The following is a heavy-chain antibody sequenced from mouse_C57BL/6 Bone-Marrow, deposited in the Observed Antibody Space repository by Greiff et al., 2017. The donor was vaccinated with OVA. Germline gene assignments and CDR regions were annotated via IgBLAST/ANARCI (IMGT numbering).Heavy chain of an antibody. D-gene: IGHD3-3*01. Sequence: EVQRVESEGGLVQPGSSMKLSCTASGFTFSDYYMAWVRQVPEKGLEWVANINYDGSSTYYLDSLKSRFIISRDNAKNILYLQMSSLKSEDTATYYCARGGTLYYFDYWGQGTTLTVSS. V-gene: IGHV5-16*01. CDR2: INYDGSST. CDR3: ARGGTLYYFDY. CDR1: GFTFSDYY. J-gene: IGHJ2*01.